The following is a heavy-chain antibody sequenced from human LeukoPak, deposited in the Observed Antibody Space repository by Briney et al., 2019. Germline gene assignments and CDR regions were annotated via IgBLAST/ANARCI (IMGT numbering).Heavy chain of an antibody. Sequence: PGGSLRLSCASSGFTFGDYSMNWVRQAPGKGLEWVSYISSGGSTIYYADSVRGRFTISRDNAKNSLYLQMNSLRDEDTAVYYCVRGEATAVVPGCDYWGQGILVTVSS. D-gene: IGHD5-18*01. CDR1: GFTFGDYS. CDR2: ISSGGSTI. J-gene: IGHJ4*02. CDR3: VRGEATAVVPGCDY. V-gene: IGHV3-48*02.